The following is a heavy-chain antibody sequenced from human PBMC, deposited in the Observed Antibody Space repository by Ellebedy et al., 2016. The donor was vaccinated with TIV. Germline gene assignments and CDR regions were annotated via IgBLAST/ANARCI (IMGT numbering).Heavy chain of an antibody. V-gene: IGHV4-34*01. D-gene: IGHD3-16*02. Sequence: SETLSLXCAVYGGSFSGYYWSWIRQPPGKGLEWIGEINHSGSTNYNPSLKSRVTISVDTSKNQFSLKLSSVTAADTAVYYCARGRIYDYVWGSYRYFDYWGQGTLVTVSS. CDR1: GGSFSGYY. CDR3: ARGRIYDYVWGSYRYFDY. J-gene: IGHJ4*02. CDR2: INHSGST.